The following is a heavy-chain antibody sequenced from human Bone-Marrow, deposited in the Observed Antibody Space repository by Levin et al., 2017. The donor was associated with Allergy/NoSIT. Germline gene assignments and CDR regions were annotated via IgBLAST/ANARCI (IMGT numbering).Heavy chain of an antibody. CDR2: IYYSGST. J-gene: IGHJ4*02. D-gene: IGHD3-10*01. V-gene: IGHV4-59*01. Sequence: SQTLSLTCTVSGGSISSYYWSWIRQPPGKGLEWIGYIYYSGSTNYNPSLKSRVTISVDTSKNQFSLKLSSVTAADTAVYYCARVITMVRGRFGAHFDYWGQGTLVTVSS. CDR1: GGSISSYY. CDR3: ARVITMVRGRFGAHFDY.